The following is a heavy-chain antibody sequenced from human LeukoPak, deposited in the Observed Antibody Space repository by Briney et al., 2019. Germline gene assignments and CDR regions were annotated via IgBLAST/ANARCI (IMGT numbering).Heavy chain of an antibody. V-gene: IGHV1-69*13. CDR2: IIPIFGTA. J-gene: IGHJ3*02. CDR1: GGTFSSYA. CDR3: ASLSTVVSTGDAFDI. D-gene: IGHD4-23*01. Sequence: ASVKVSCKASGGTFSSYAISWVRQAPGQGLEWMRGIIPIFGTANYAQKFQGRVTITADESTSTAYMELSSLRSEDTAVYYCASLSTVVSTGDAFDIRGQGTMVTVSS.